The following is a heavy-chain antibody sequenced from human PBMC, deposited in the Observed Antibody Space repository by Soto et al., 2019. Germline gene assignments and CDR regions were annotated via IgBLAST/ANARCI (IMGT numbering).Heavy chain of an antibody. Sequence: ASVKVSCKASGYTFTSYYMHWVRQAPGQGLEWMGVIEPSGGSKSYTQKFQDRITMTRDTSTSTVYMELSSLRSEDTAVYYCARSTMTLYYFEFWSQGALVTVSS. V-gene: IGHV1-46*01. CDR2: IEPSGGSK. CDR3: ARSTMTLYYFEF. D-gene: IGHD4-17*01. J-gene: IGHJ4*02. CDR1: GYTFTSYY.